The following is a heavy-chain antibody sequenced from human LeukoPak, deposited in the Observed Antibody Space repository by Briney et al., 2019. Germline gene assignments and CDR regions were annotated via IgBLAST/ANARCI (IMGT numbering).Heavy chain of an antibody. CDR3: ARDFDGTRAGSSLYDY. J-gene: IGHJ4*02. Sequence: GGSLRLSCAASGFTFSSYAMHWVRQAPGKGLEWVAVISYDGSNKYYADSVKGRFTISRDNSKNTLYPQMNSLRAEDTAVYYCARDFDGTRAGSSLYDYWGQGTLVTVSS. CDR1: GFTFSSYA. CDR2: ISYDGSNK. D-gene: IGHD6-13*01. V-gene: IGHV3-30*04.